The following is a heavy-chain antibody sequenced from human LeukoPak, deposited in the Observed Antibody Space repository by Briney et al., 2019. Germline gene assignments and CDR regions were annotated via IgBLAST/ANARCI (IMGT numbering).Heavy chain of an antibody. CDR2: ISGSGGST. D-gene: IGHD5-12*01. J-gene: IGHJ6*02. CDR3: ANGPVATDSTYYGMDV. CDR1: GFTFSSYA. V-gene: IGHV3-23*01. Sequence: SGGPLRLSCAASGFTFSSYAMSWVRQAPGKGLEWVSAISGSGGSTYYADSVKGRFTISRDNSKNTLYLQMNSLRAEDTAVYYCANGPVATDSTYYGMDVWGQGTTVTVSS.